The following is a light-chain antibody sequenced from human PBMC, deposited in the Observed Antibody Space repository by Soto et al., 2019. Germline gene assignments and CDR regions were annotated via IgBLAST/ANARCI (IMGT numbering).Light chain of an antibody. J-gene: IGLJ1*01. Sequence: QSVLTQPASVSGSPGQSLTISCTGTSSDIGAYDYVSWYQQHPDKAPKLMLYEVSNRPSGVSNRFSGSKSVNTATLTISGLQAEDEADYYCSSYTSSSTRVFGTGTKVTV. CDR2: EVS. CDR3: SSYTSSSTRV. CDR1: SSDIGAYDY. V-gene: IGLV2-14*03.